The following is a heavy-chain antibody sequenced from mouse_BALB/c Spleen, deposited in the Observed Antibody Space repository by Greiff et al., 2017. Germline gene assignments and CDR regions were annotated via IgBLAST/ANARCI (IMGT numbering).Heavy chain of an antibody. V-gene: IGHV2-9*02. Sequence: VQRVESGPGLVAPSQSLSITCTVSGFSLTSYGVHWVRQPPGKGLEWLGVIWAGGSTNYNSALMSRLSISKDNSKSQVFLKMNSLQTDDTAMYYCARRNYYGYNYAMDYWGQGTSVTVSS. CDR3: ARRNYYGYNYAMDY. CDR1: GFSLTSYG. J-gene: IGHJ4*01. CDR2: IWAGGST. D-gene: IGHD1-2*01.